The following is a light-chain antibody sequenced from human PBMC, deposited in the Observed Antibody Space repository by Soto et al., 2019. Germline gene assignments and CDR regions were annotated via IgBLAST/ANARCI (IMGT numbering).Light chain of an antibody. CDR2: TAS. CDR3: QQANSFPLT. Sequence: DIPMSQSPYSVSAAVGDRVNITYRASQGISSRLACYQQKQGKAHKLLIYTASSLQSWVPSRFSGSSSETDFTRTISSMQHEEFAAYYCQQANSFPLTFCVGTKVYIK. V-gene: IGKV1-12*01. J-gene: IGKJ4*01. CDR1: QGISSR.